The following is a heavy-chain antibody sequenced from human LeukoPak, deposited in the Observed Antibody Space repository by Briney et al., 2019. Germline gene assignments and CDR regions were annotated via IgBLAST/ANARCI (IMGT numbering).Heavy chain of an antibody. CDR2: ISYDGSNK. D-gene: IGHD3-10*01. Sequence: GGSLRLSCAASGFTFSSYAMHWAPQATGKGLEWVAVISYDGSNKYYADSVKGRFTISRDNSKNTLYLQMNSLRAEDTAVYYCARGHRYYYGSGSYYRAIDYWGQGTLVTVSS. V-gene: IGHV3-30-3*01. J-gene: IGHJ4*02. CDR1: GFTFSSYA. CDR3: ARGHRYYYGSGSYYRAIDY.